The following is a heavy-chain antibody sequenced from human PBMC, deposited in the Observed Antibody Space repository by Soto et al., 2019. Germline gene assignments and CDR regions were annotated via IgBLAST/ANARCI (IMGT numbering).Heavy chain of an antibody. D-gene: IGHD6-13*01. J-gene: IGHJ6*02. CDR2: IYYSGST. V-gene: IGHV4-59*01. Sequence: QVQLQESGPGLVKPSETLSLTCTVSGGSISIYYWSWIRQPPGKGLEWIGYIYYSGSTNYNPSLKNRVTISVDTSKNQLSLKLSSVTAADTAVYYCARALPGGGSSSWIFYYGMDVWGQGTTVTVSS. CDR3: ARALPGGGSSSWIFYYGMDV. CDR1: GGSISIYY.